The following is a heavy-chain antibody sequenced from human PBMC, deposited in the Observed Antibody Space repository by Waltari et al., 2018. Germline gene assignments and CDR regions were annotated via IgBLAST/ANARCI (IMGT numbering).Heavy chain of an antibody. CDR1: GFTFSSYA. Sequence: QVQLVESGGGVVQPGRSLRLSCAASGFTFSSYAMHWVRQAPGKGLEWVAVIAYDGSNQCCADSVKGRFTISRDNSKNTLYLQMNSLRAEDTAVYYCARGRGSGSYHDYWGQGTLVTVSS. CDR2: IAYDGSNQ. D-gene: IGHD3-10*01. J-gene: IGHJ4*02. CDR3: ARGRGSGSYHDY. V-gene: IGHV3-30-3*01.